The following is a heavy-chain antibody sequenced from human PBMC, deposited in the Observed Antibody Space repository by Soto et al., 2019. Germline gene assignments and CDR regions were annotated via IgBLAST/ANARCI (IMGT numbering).Heavy chain of an antibody. CDR1: GYTFTSYD. CDR3: ARGASSGWYTHDAFDI. CDR2: MNPNSGNT. J-gene: IGHJ3*02. V-gene: IGHV1-8*01. D-gene: IGHD6-19*01. Sequence: ASVKVSCKASGYTFTSYDINWVRQATGQGLEWMGWMNPNSGNTGYAQKFQGRITMTRNTSISTAYMELSSLRSEDTAVYYCARGASSGWYTHDAFDIWGQGTMVTVSS.